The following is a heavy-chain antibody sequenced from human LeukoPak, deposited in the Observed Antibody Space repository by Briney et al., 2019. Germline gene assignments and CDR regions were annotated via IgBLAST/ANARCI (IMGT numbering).Heavy chain of an antibody. Sequence: SGTLPLTCAVSGGSIGSSNWWSWVRQPPGKGLEWIGEIYYSGSTNYNPSLKSRVTISIDKSKNQFSLKLSSVTAADTAVYYCAREVRFSMVRGEIDCWGQGTLVTVSS. CDR1: GGSIGSSNW. CDR3: AREVRFSMVRGEIDC. CDR2: IYYSGST. D-gene: IGHD3-10*01. J-gene: IGHJ4*02. V-gene: IGHV4-4*02.